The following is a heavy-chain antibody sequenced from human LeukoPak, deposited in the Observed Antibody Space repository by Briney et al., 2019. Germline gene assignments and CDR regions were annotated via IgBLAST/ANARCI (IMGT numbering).Heavy chain of an antibody. V-gene: IGHV4-34*01. CDR2: IYHSGTT. Sequence: SETLSLTCAVYGGSFSGYYWSWIRQPPGKGLEWIGSIYHSGTTYYNPSLKSRVTMSVDTSKNQFSLKLSSVTAADTAVYYCARGPDDAFDIWGQGTMVTVSS. J-gene: IGHJ3*02. CDR3: ARGPDDAFDI. CDR1: GGSFSGYY.